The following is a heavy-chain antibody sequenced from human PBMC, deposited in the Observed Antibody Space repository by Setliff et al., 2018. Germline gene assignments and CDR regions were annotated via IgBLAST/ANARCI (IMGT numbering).Heavy chain of an antibody. V-gene: IGHV1-18*04. CDR3: ARCITGTTPADY. CDR1: GNRFTDYF. D-gene: IGHD1-7*01. Sequence: GASVKVSCKASGNRFTDYFLHWVRQAPGQGLEWMGWISAYNGNTNYAQKLQGRVTMTTDTSTSTAYMELRSLRSDDTAVYYCARCITGTTPADYWGQGTLVTVSS. J-gene: IGHJ4*02. CDR2: ISAYNGNT.